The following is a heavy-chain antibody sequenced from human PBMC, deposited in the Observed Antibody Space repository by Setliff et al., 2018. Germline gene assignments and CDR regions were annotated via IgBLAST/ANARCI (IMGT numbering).Heavy chain of an antibody. J-gene: IGHJ6*03. Sequence: KPSETLSLTCTVSGGSISSYYWSWIRQPPGKGLEWIGYIYYSGSTNYNPSLKSRVTISVDTSKNQFSLKLSSVTAADTAVYYCARGGYSYGYVGYYYYMDVWGKGTTVTVSS. CDR2: IYYSGST. CDR1: GGSISSYY. V-gene: IGHV4-59*01. D-gene: IGHD5-18*01. CDR3: ARGGYSYGYVGYYYYMDV.